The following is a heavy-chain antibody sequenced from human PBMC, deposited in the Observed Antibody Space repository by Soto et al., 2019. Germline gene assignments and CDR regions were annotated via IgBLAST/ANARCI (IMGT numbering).Heavy chain of an antibody. CDR2: INPSGGST. CDR3: ARKWAAAGRLRAYGMDV. D-gene: IGHD6-13*01. Sequence: ASVKVSCKASGYTFTSYYMHWVRQAPGQGLEWMGIINPSGGSTSYAQKFQGRVTMTRDTSTSTVYMELSSLRSEDTAVYYCARKWAAAGRLRAYGMDVWGQGTTVTVSS. V-gene: IGHV1-46*01. CDR1: GYTFTSYY. J-gene: IGHJ6*02.